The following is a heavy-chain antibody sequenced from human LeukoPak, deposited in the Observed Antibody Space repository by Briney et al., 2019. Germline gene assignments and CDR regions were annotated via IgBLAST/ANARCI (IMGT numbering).Heavy chain of an antibody. D-gene: IGHD2-21*01. CDR3: AREGGIEDYFDY. V-gene: IGHV1-2*02. CDR2: INPNSGGT. CDR1: GYTFTGYY. Sequence: VASVEVSCKASGYTFTGYYMHWVRQAPGQGLEWMGWINPNSGGTNYAQKFQGRVTMTRDTSISTAYMELSRLRSDDTAVYYCAREGGIEDYFDYWGQGTLVTVSS. J-gene: IGHJ4*02.